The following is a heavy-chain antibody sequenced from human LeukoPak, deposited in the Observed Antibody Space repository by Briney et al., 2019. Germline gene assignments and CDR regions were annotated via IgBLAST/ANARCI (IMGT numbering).Heavy chain of an antibody. J-gene: IGHJ4*02. CDR3: ARGIAAAGLTFDY. D-gene: IGHD6-13*01. CDR1: GFTFSSNY. CDR2: IYSGGST. Sequence: GGSLRLSCAASGFTFSSNYMSWVRQAPGKGLEWVSVIYSGGSTYYSDSVKGRFTISRDNSKNTLYLQMNSLRAEDTAVYYCARGIAAAGLTFDYWGQGTLVTVSS. V-gene: IGHV3-53*01.